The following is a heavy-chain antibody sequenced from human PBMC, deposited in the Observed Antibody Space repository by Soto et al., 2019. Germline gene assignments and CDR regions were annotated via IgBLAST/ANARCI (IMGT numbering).Heavy chain of an antibody. J-gene: IGHJ4*02. V-gene: IGHV4-39*07. D-gene: IGHD3-9*01. CDR1: GGSISSGDYY. Sequence: SETLSLTCTVSGGSISSGDYYWSWIRQPPGKGLEWIGEIYHSGSTNYNPSLKSRVTISVDKSKNQFSLKLSSVTAADTAVYYCARGGNYDIVTGFPYYFDYWGQGTLVTVSS. CDR3: ARGGNYDIVTGFPYYFDY. CDR2: IYHSGST.